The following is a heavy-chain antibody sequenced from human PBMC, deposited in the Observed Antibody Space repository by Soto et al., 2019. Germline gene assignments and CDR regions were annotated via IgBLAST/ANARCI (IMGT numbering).Heavy chain of an antibody. V-gene: IGHV3-23*01. CDR2: ISGSGGST. J-gene: IGHJ6*02. CDR3: ANSAVAAIDYYYGMDV. CDR1: GFTFISYA. Sequence: GGSLRLSCAASGFTFISYAMTWVRQAPGKGLEWVSAISGSGGSTYYADSVKGRFTISRDNSKNTLYLQMHSLRAEDTAVYYCANSAVAAIDYYYGMDVWGQGTTVTVSS. D-gene: IGHD2-15*01.